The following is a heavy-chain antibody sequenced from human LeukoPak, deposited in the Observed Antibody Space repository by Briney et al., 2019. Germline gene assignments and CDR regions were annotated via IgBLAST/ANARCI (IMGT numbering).Heavy chain of an antibody. V-gene: IGHV1-2*02. CDR2: INPNSGGT. D-gene: IGHD6-13*01. Sequence: ASVKVSCKASGYSFTGYYMHWVRQAPGQGLEWMGWINPNSGGTNYAQKFQGRVTMTRDTSISTAHMELSRLRSDDTAVYYCARESGSGYIGDIWGQGTMVTVSS. J-gene: IGHJ3*02. CDR3: ARESGSGYIGDI. CDR1: GYSFTGYY.